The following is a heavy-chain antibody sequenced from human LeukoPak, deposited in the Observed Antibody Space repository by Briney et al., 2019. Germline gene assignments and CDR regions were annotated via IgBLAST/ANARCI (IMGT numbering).Heavy chain of an antibody. CDR2: ISAYNGNT. CDR1: GYTFTSYG. CDR3: ARAYSSSWYPNFDY. J-gene: IGHJ4*02. Sequence: ASVKVSCEASGYTFTSYGISWVRQAPGQGLEWMGWISAYNGNTNYAQKLQGRVTVTTDTSTSTAYMELRSLRSDDTAVYYCARAYSSSWYPNFDYWGQGTLVTVSS. V-gene: IGHV1-18*01. D-gene: IGHD6-13*01.